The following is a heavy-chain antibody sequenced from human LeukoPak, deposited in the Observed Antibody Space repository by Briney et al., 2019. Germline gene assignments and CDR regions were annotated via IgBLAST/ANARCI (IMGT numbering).Heavy chain of an antibody. D-gene: IGHD6-13*01. J-gene: IGHJ4*02. V-gene: IGHV3-20*04. CDR2: INWNGGST. CDR3: ARGIAAVDY. Sequence: GSLSLSCAASGFPFDDYGMSWVRQAPGKGLEWVSGINWNGGSTCYADSVKGRFTISRDNAKNSLYLQMNSLRAEDTALYYCARGIAAVDYWGQGTLVTVSS. CDR1: GFPFDDYG.